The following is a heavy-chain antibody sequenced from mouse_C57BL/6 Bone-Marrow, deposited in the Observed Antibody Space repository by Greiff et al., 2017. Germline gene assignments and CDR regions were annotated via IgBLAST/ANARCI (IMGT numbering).Heavy chain of an antibody. V-gene: IGHV1-55*01. Sequence: QVQLQQPGAELVKPGASVKMSCKASGYTFTSYWITWVKQRPGQGLEWIGDIYPGSGSTNYNETFKSKATLTVDTSSSTAYMQLSSLTSEDSAVYYCARGYYYGSSFDYWGQGTTLTVSS. J-gene: IGHJ2*01. CDR1: GYTFTSYW. D-gene: IGHD1-1*01. CDR3: ARGYYYGSSFDY. CDR2: IYPGSGST.